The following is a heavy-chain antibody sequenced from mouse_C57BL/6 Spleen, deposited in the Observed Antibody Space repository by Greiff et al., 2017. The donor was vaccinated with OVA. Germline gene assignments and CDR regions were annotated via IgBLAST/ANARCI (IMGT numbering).Heavy chain of an antibody. Sequence: QVQLQQPGAELVKPGASVKMSCKASGYTFTSYWITWVKQRPGQGLEWIGDIYPGSGSTNYNEKFKSKATLTVDTSSSTAYMQPSSLTSEDAAVYYCARGKYNGSRTHWYFDVWGTGTTVTVSS. V-gene: IGHV1-55*01. D-gene: IGHD1-1*01. CDR2: IYPGSGST. CDR3: ARGKYNGSRTHWYFDV. J-gene: IGHJ1*03. CDR1: GYTFTSYW.